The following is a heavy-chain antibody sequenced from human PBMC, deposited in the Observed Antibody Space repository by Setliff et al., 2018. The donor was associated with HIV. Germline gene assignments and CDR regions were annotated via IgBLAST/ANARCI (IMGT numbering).Heavy chain of an antibody. CDR1: GYTFTSYY. V-gene: IGHV1-2*06. CDR3: ARQGAAADGFDP. Sequence: ASVKVSCKASGYTFTSYYIHWVRQAPGQGLEWMGRIIPSSGGTNYAQKFQGRVTMTRDTSISTAYMELSRLRSDDTAVYYCARQGAAADGFDPWGQGTLVTVSS. CDR2: IIPSSGGT. J-gene: IGHJ5*02. D-gene: IGHD6-13*01.